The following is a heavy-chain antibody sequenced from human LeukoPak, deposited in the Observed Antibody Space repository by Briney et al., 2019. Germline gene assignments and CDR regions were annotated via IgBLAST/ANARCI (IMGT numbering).Heavy chain of an antibody. D-gene: IGHD3-10*01. CDR1: GFTFSSYW. CDR2: INKDGSST. J-gene: IGHJ5*02. CDR3: VRGSSGIVVRGIAWAWFDP. V-gene: IGHV3-74*01. Sequence: GGSLRLSCAASGFTFSSYWMHWVRQAPGKGLVWVSRINKDGSSTNYADSVKGRFTISRDNAKNSLYLHMNSLRAEDTAIYFCVRGSSGIVVRGIAWAWFDPWGQGTLVTVSS.